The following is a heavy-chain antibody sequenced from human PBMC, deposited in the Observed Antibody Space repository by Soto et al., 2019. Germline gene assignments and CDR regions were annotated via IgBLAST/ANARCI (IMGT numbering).Heavy chain of an antibody. V-gene: IGHV3-15*07. CDR2: IKSKAAGGAI. CDR3: TTDGAFGGVVVAFQL. D-gene: IGHD3-10*01. CDR1: GFSFSEAW. J-gene: IGHJ3*01. Sequence: EVQMVESGGGLVKPGGSLRLSCAVSGFSFSEAWMNWVRQAPGKGLEWVGRIKSKAAGGAIDYAAPVRGRFTISRDDSKDTLYLQSNGLKPEDTAVYYLTTDGAFGGVVVAFQLWGLGTLLTVSS.